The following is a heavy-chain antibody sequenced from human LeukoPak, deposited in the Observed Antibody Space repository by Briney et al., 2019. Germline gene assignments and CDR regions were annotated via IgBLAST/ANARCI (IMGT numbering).Heavy chain of an antibody. CDR2: IIGSGGST. D-gene: IGHD1-26*01. Sequence: GESLRLSGAGSGFTFSSYAMGWVGQAPGKGLEWVSAIIGSGGSTYYADSGRGRFTSSRANSKTTMDLQMNSLRAEDTGVYYCAKHSGSYYHYYFMDVWGQGRTVTVYS. CDR3: AKHSGSYYHYYFMDV. J-gene: IGHJ6*02. CDR1: GFTFSSYA. V-gene: IGHV3-23*01.